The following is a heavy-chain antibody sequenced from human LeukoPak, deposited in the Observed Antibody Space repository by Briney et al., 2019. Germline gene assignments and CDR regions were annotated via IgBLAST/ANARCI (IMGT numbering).Heavy chain of an antibody. CDR2: IYYDGDT. CDR3: AREVGVTDGFDY. V-gene: IGHV4-31*03. D-gene: IGHD1-26*01. J-gene: IGHJ4*02. CDR1: GGSISSGNIY. Sequence: SDTLSLTCTVSGGSISSGNIYWTWIRQLPGKGLEWIGYIYYDGDTYYNPFLTSRVTISVDASKNQFALKLTSVTAADTAVYYCAREVGVTDGFDYWGQGTLVTVTS.